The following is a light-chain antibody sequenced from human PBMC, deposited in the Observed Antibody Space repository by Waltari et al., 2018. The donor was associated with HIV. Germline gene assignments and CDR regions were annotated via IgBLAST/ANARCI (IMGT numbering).Light chain of an antibody. Sequence: SYALTQPPSVSVSPGQTARITCSGDVLAKTYARWFQQKPGQAPLLGIYKDSERPSGVPERFFGSSLGTTVTLTISGAQVEDEADYYCYSAADNNLGVFGGGTKLTVL. J-gene: IGLJ3*02. CDR3: YSAADNNLGV. V-gene: IGLV3-27*01. CDR1: VLAKTY. CDR2: KDS.